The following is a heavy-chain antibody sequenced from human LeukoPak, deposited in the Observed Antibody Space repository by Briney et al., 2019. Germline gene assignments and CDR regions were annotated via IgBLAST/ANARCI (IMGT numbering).Heavy chain of an antibody. J-gene: IGHJ4*02. CDR2: ISRSGDYT. V-gene: IGHV3-23*01. Sequence: GGSLRLSCAASGFTFTSYAMTWVRQAPGKGLEWVSGISRSGDYTYYADSVRGRFTNSRDNSKNTLYLQLSSLRAEDTAVYYCAKLPTSGGDYVYMDYWGQGTLVTVSS. CDR1: GFTFTSYA. CDR3: AKLPTSGGDYVYMDY. D-gene: IGHD3-16*01.